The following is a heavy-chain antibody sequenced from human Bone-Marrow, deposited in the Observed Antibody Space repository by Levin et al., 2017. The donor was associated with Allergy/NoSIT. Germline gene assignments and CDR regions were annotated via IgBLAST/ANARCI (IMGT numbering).Heavy chain of an antibody. CDR2: IIPIFGTA. CDR1: GGTFSSYA. Sequence: KISCKASGGTFSSYAISWVRQAPGQGLEWMGGIIPIFGTANYAQKFQGRVTITADESTSTAYMELSSLRSEDTAVYYCARSRYYDFWSGYVYYYMDVWGKGTTVTVSS. D-gene: IGHD3-3*01. J-gene: IGHJ6*03. V-gene: IGHV1-69*01. CDR3: ARSRYYDFWSGYVYYYMDV.